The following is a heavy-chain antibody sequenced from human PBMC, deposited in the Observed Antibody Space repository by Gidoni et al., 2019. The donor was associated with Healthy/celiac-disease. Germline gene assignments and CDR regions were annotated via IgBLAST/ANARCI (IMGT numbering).Heavy chain of an antibody. D-gene: IGHD2-2*01. J-gene: IGHJ5*02. CDR3: ARGRGRYCSSTSCYLTTP. V-gene: IGHV1-8*01. CDR1: GYTFTSYD. Sequence: QVQLVPSGAEVKKPGASVKVSCKASGYTFTSYDFNWVRQATGQGLEWMGWMNHNSGNTGYAQKFQGRVTMTRNTSISTAYMELSSLRSEDTAVYYCARGRGRYCSSTSCYLTTPWGQGTLVTVSS. CDR2: MNHNSGNT.